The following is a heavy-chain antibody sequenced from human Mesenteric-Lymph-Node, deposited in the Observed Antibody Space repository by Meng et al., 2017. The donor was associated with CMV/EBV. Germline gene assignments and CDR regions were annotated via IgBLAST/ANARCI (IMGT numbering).Heavy chain of an antibody. Sequence: GGSLRLSCAASGFTLSRYSMNWVRQAPGKGLEWVSSMTTTGTYIFYADSLKGRFTISRDNAKNSLYLQMNSLRAEDTAVYYCARALRFLLHDFDYWGQGTLVTVSS. V-gene: IGHV3-21*01. CDR1: GFTLSRYS. D-gene: IGHD3-3*01. CDR3: ARALRFLLHDFDY. J-gene: IGHJ4*02. CDR2: MTTTGTYI.